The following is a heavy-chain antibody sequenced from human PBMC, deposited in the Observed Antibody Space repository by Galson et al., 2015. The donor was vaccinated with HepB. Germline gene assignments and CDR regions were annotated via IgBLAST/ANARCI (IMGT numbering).Heavy chain of an antibody. D-gene: IGHD1-26*01. V-gene: IGHV3-73*01. Sequence: SLRLSCAASGFTFSGSAMHWVRQASGKGLEWVGRIRSKANSYATAYAASVKGRFTISRDDSKNTAYLQMNSLKTEDTAVYYFTRPSTNDYWGQGTLVTVSS. CDR2: IRSKANSYAT. CDR3: TRPSTNDY. J-gene: IGHJ4*02. CDR1: GFTFSGSA.